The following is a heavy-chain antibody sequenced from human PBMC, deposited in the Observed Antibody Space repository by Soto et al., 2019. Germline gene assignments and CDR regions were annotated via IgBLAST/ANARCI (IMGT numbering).Heavy chain of an antibody. V-gene: IGHV1-69*13. J-gene: IGHJ6*02. D-gene: IGHD3-10*01. CDR3: AREFRFTMVRGVKPYYYYGMDV. CDR2: IIPIFGTA. CDR1: GGTFSSYA. Sequence: ASVKVSCKASGGTFSSYAISWVRQAPGQGLEWMGGIIPIFGTANYAQKFQGRVAITADESTSTAYMELSSLRSEDTAVYYCAREFRFTMVRGVKPYYYYGMDVWGQGTTVTVS.